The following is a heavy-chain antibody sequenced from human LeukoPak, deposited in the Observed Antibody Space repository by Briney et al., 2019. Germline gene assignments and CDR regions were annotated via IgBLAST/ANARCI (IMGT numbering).Heavy chain of an antibody. J-gene: IGHJ4*02. Sequence: GGSLRLSCAASGFTVSSNYMSWVRQAPGKGLEWVSVIYSGGSTYYAASVKGRITISRHNSKNTLYLQMNSLRAEATAVYYCARGSSSGASDYWGQGTMVTVSS. CDR2: IYSGGST. D-gene: IGHD6-19*01. CDR1: GFTVSSNY. CDR3: ARGSSSGASDY. V-gene: IGHV3-53*04.